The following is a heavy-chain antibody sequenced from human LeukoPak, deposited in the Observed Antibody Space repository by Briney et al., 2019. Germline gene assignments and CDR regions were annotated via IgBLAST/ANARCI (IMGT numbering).Heavy chain of an antibody. Sequence: GGSLRLSCAASGFTFSTYRMSWVRQAPGKGLEWVANIKQDGSEKHYVDSVKGRFTISRDNAKNSLYLQMNSLRAEDTAVYYCAELGITMIGGAWGKGTTVTISS. CDR2: IKQDGSEK. CDR3: AELGITMIGGA. J-gene: IGHJ6*04. D-gene: IGHD3-10*02. V-gene: IGHV3-7*01. CDR1: GFTFSTYR.